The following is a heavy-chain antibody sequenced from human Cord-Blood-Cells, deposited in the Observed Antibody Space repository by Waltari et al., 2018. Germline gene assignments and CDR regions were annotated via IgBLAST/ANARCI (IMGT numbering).Heavy chain of an antibody. Sequence: QVQLQRWGAGRLKPSETLSPTCAVYGGYFSGYYWSWIRQPPGKGLEWIGEINQSGRPNHNPSLKSRVTISVYTSKNQFSLKLRSVTAADTAVYYCARGWGGHWYFDLWGRGTLVTVSS. CDR1: GGYFSGYY. CDR2: INQSGRP. V-gene: IGHV4-34*01. D-gene: IGHD7-27*01. J-gene: IGHJ2*01. CDR3: ARGWGGHWYFDL.